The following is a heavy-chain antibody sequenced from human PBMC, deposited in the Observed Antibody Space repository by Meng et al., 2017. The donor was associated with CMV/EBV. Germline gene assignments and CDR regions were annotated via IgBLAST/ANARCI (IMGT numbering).Heavy chain of an antibody. V-gene: IGHV1-46*01. CDR1: GYTFTSYY. J-gene: IGHJ4*02. Sequence: QVLLVQYGAEGKKLVASGKGSCKASGYTFTSYYMHWVRQAPGQGLEWMGIINPSGGSTSYAQKFQGRVTMTRDTSTSTVYMELSSLRSEDTAVYYCARVCGGSCFDYWGQGTLVTVSS. CDR3: ARVCGGSCFDY. D-gene: IGHD2-15*01. CDR2: INPSGGST.